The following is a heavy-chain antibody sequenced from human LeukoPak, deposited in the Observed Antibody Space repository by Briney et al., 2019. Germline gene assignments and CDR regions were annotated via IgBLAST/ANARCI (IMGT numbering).Heavy chain of an antibody. V-gene: IGHV4-39*07. Sequence: SETLSLTCTVSGGSISIANYFWGWIRQPPGKGLEWIGSTYYDGSTYYNPSLKSRVTISRDTSKDQFSLRLSSVTAADTAVYYCAREEIRSRFDPWGQGTLVTVSS. CDR1: GGSISIANYF. CDR3: AREEIRSRFDP. CDR2: TYYDGST. D-gene: IGHD5-24*01. J-gene: IGHJ5*02.